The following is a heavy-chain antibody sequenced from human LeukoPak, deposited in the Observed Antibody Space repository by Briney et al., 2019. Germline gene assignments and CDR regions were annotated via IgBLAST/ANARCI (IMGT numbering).Heavy chain of an antibody. J-gene: IGHJ4*02. Sequence: PGGSLRLSCETAGFTFSSYVMHWVRRTPGKGLEWVSGISWNSGSIGYADSVKGRFTISRDNAKNSLYLQMNSLRAEDTALYYCAKDAYYDSSGVDYWGQGTLVTVSS. CDR2: ISWNSGSI. D-gene: IGHD3-22*01. CDR3: AKDAYYDSSGVDY. V-gene: IGHV3-9*01. CDR1: GFTFSSYV.